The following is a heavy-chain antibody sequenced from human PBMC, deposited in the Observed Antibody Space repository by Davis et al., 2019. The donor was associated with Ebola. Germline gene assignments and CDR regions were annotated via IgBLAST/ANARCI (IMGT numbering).Heavy chain of an antibody. Sequence: AASVKVSCKASGYTFTSYYMHWVRQAPGQGLEWMGIINPSGGSTSYAQKLQGRVTMTTDTSTSTAYMELRSLRSDDTAVYYCARGPTGHIDYWGQGTLVTVSS. J-gene: IGHJ4*02. CDR2: INPSGGST. V-gene: IGHV1-46*01. CDR3: ARGPTGHIDY. D-gene: IGHD3-9*01. CDR1: GYTFTSYY.